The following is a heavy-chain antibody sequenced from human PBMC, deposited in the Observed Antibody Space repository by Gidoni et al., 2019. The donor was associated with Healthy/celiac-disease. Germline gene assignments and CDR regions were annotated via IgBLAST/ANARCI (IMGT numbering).Heavy chain of an antibody. CDR3: ARADPSRDYYYFYGMDV. CDR1: GKTFTGYY. Sequence: VQLVQSGAEVKKPGASVKVSCKASGKTFTGYYMHWLRQAPGQGLEWMGWINPHSGGTNYAPQFQGRVTMTRDTSISTAYLELSRLRSDDTAVYYCARADPSRDYYYFYGMDVWGQGTTVTVSS. J-gene: IGHJ6*02. CDR2: INPHSGGT. V-gene: IGHV1-2*02.